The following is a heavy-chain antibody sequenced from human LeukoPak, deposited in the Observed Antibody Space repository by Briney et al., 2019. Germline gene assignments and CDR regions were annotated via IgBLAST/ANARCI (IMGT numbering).Heavy chain of an antibody. CDR3: ARRTYSYRYFDY. CDR2: INPSGGST. D-gene: IGHD5-18*01. J-gene: IGHJ4*02. V-gene: IGHV1-46*01. Sequence: GASVKVSCKASGYTFTSYYMHWVRQAPGQGLEWMGIINPSGGSTSYAQKFQGRVTMTRDMSTSTVYMELSSLRSEDTAVYYCARRTYSYRYFDYWGQGTLVTVSS. CDR1: GYTFTSYY.